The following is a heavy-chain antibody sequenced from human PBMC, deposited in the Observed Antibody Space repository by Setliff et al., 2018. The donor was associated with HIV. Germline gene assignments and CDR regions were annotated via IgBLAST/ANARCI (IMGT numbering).Heavy chain of an antibody. CDR3: ARADYGDFVEY. CDR2: ISGSGGRT. D-gene: IGHD4-17*01. CDR1: GFTFSSYA. J-gene: IGHJ4*02. V-gene: IGHV3-23*01. Sequence: GESLKISCAASGFTFSSYAMSWVRQAPGKGLEWVSSISGSGGRTYHADSVKGRFTISRDNSKNTLYVQMNSLRAEDTAVYYCARADYGDFVEYWGRGTLVTV.